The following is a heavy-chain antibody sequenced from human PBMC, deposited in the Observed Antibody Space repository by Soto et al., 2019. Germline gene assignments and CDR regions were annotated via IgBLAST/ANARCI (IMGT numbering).Heavy chain of an antibody. CDR3: ARGYRENYFYGLDV. CDR1: GGSFSKYG. Sequence: QVQLVQSGAEVKMPGSSVRVSCKASGGSFSKYGISWVRQAPGQGVEWMGGIIPMFGIGNYAEKFLGRATITADESTSTSQMQLSSLRSEDTAVYFCARGYRENYFYGLDVWGQGTTVTVSS. D-gene: IGHD1-26*01. CDR2: IIPMFGIG. J-gene: IGHJ6*02. V-gene: IGHV1-69*01.